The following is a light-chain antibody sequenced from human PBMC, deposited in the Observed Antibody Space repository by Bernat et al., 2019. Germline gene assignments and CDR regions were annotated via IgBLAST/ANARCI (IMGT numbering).Light chain of an antibody. V-gene: IGKV1-5*03. CDR3: QQCNSYIT. CDR2: KAS. J-gene: IGKJ5*01. CDR1: QSISDW. Sequence: DIQMTQSPSTLSASVGDRVTITCRASQSISDWLAWYQQKPGKAPKLLIYKASNLESGVPSRFSGSGSGTEFTLTISSLQPDDSATYYCQQCNSYITVGQVTRLEIK.